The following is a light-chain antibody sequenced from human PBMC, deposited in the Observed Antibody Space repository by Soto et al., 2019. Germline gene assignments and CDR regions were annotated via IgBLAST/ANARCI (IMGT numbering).Light chain of an antibody. Sequence: SYELTQPPSMSVAPGETARIPCGGNNIGSKGVHWFQQRSGQAPVLVIYYDTDRPSGIPERFSGSNFGNTATLTISRVAVGDEADYYCQVWDRSTDHVVFGGGTKLTV. CDR3: QVWDRSTDHVV. V-gene: IGLV3-21*04. CDR2: YDT. J-gene: IGLJ2*01. CDR1: NIGSKG.